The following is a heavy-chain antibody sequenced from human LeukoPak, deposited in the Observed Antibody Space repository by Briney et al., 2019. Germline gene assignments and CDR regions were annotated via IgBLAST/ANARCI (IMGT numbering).Heavy chain of an antibody. V-gene: IGHV1-8*03. CDR2: MNPNSGNT. CDR1: GYTFTSYD. J-gene: IGHJ4*02. Sequence: GASVKVSCKASGYTFTSYDINWVRQATGQGLEWMGWMNPNSGNTGYAQKFQGRVTITRNTSISTAYMELSSLRSEDTAVYYCAREGPSGRVVIPPYFDYWGQGTLVTVSS. D-gene: IGHD3-3*01. CDR3: AREGPSGRVVIPPYFDY.